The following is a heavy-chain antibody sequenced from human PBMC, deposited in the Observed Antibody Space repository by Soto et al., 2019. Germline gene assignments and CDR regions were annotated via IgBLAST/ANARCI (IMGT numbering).Heavy chain of an antibody. Sequence: GESLKISCAASGFTFRDYCMSWIRQAPGKGLEWVSYISSGGSPANDADSVKGRFSISRDNAKNSLYLQMDSLRAEDTAVYYCARVGTLYAMDVWGPGTTVTVSS. J-gene: IGHJ6*02. D-gene: IGHD1-26*01. CDR3: ARVGTLYAMDV. V-gene: IGHV3-11*06. CDR1: GFTFRDYC. CDR2: ISSGGSPA.